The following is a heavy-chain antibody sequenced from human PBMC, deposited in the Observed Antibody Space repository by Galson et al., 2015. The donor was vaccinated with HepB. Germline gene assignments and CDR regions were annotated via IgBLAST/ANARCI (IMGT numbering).Heavy chain of an antibody. CDR3: ARQVVLVWPYDAFDI. Sequence: QSGAEVKKPGESLKISCRVSGYSFTTYWIGWVRQMPGKGLEWMGIMYPGDSDIRYSPSFQGQVTISADKSISTAYLQWSSLKASDTAMYYCARQVVLVWPYDAFDIWGQGTMVTVSS. CDR1: GYSFTTYW. D-gene: IGHD2-8*02. CDR2: MYPGDSDI. J-gene: IGHJ3*02. V-gene: IGHV5-51*01.